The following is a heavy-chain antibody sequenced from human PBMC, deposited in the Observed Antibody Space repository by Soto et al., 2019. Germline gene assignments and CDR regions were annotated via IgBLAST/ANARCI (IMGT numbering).Heavy chain of an antibody. J-gene: IGHJ6*02. Sequence: ESLRLSCTAYGLGVRNNYMSWVRQAPGMGLEWVSVIYNDGTTYYADSVKGRFTLSRDTSKNTLSLQMDSLRAEDTAVYYCVRPLPSGRNYGMDVWGQGTTVTVSS. CDR3: VRPLPSGRNYGMDV. V-gene: IGHV3-53*01. D-gene: IGHD3-10*01. CDR1: GLGVRNNY. CDR2: IYNDGTT.